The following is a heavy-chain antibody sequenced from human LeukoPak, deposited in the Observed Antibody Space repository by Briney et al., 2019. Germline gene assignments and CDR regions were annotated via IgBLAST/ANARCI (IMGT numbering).Heavy chain of an antibody. Sequence: PSETLSLTCTVSGGSISSYYWSWIRQPPGKGLEWIGYIYYSGTTNYNPSLKSRVTISVDTSKNQFSLKLTSVTAADTAVYYCARVPVVPAAFSDTFDIWGQGTMVSVSS. D-gene: IGHD2-2*01. CDR1: GGSISSYY. CDR2: IYYSGTT. J-gene: IGHJ3*02. V-gene: IGHV4-59*01. CDR3: ARVPVVPAAFSDTFDI.